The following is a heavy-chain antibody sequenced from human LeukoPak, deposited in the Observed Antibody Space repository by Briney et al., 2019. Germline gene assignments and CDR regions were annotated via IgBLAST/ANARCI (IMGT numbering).Heavy chain of an antibody. V-gene: IGHV3-30*14. J-gene: IGHJ5*02. Sequence: GGSLRLSCAASGFTFSRYGMHWVRQAPGKGLEWVTAISYDGSNKYYADSVKGRFTISRDNSKNTLYLQMNSLRAEDTAVYYCARGAAAWTQFDPWGQGTLVTVSS. CDR1: GFTFSRYG. D-gene: IGHD3/OR15-3a*01. CDR3: ARGAAAWTQFDP. CDR2: ISYDGSNK.